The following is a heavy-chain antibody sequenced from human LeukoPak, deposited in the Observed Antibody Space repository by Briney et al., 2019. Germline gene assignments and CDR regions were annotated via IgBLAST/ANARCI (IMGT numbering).Heavy chain of an antibody. D-gene: IGHD3-22*01. CDR3: ARTVVPYYYDSSGYYEY. Sequence: GGSLRLSCAASGFTFSSYWMSWVRQAPGKGLEWVANIKQDGSEKYYVDSEKGRFTISRDNAKNLLYLQMNSLRAEDTAVYYCARTVVPYYYDSSGYYEYWGQGTLVTVSS. J-gene: IGHJ4*02. V-gene: IGHV3-7*03. CDR2: IKQDGSEK. CDR1: GFTFSSYW.